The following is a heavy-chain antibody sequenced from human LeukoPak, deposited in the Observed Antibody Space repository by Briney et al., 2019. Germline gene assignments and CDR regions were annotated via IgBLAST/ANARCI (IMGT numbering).Heavy chain of an antibody. CDR3: ARTSATRIAAAGYYYYYMDV. J-gene: IGHJ6*03. CDR1: GYTFTSCD. CDR2: MNPNSGNT. V-gene: IGHV1-8*01. D-gene: IGHD6-13*01. Sequence: ASVKVSCKASGYTFTSCDINWVRQATGQGLEWMGWMNPNSGNTGYAQKFQGRVTMTRNTSISTAYMELSSLRSEDTAVYYCARTSATRIAAAGYYYYYMDVWGKGTTVTVSS.